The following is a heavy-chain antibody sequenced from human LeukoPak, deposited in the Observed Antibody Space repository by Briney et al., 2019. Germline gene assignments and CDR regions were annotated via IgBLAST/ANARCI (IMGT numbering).Heavy chain of an antibody. CDR1: GFTFSNYA. V-gene: IGHV3-23*01. CDR2: ITISGHKT. Sequence: GESLRLSCAPSGFTFSNYAMSWVRQAPGKGLEWVSCITISGHKTYYADSLQGRFTISRDNSKNTLYLQMNTLIADDTAVYYCAKSVIEVGSYDVAFAYWGQGTLVTVSS. D-gene: IGHD5-12*01. J-gene: IGHJ4*02. CDR3: AKSVIEVGSYDVAFAY.